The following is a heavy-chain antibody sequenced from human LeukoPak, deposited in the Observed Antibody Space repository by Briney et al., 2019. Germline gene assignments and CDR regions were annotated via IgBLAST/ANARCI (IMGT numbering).Heavy chain of an antibody. V-gene: IGHV4-38-2*02. Sequence: SETLSLTCTVSGYSIGSDYYWGWIRQPPGKGLEWIGSIYHSGSTYYNPSLKSRVTISVDMSKNQFSLKLSSVTAADTAVYYCARVRTVVAAGGGNFDYWGQGILVTVSS. CDR1: GYSIGSDYY. J-gene: IGHJ4*02. CDR2: IYHSGST. D-gene: IGHD2-15*01. CDR3: ARVRTVVAAGGGNFDY.